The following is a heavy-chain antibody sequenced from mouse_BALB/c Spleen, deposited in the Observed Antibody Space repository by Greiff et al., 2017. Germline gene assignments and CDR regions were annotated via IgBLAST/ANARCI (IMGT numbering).Heavy chain of an antibody. CDR1: GFTFSSYA. D-gene: IGHD2-1*01. CDR2: ISSGGST. J-gene: IGHJ4*01. Sequence: EVHLVESGGGLVKPGGSLKLSCAASGFTFSSYAMSWVRQTPEKRLEWVASISSGGSTYYPDSVKGRFTISRDNARNILYLQMSSLRSEDTAMYYCAREGDGNYEGYAMDYWGQGTSVTVSS. V-gene: IGHV5-6-5*01. CDR3: AREGDGNYEGYAMDY.